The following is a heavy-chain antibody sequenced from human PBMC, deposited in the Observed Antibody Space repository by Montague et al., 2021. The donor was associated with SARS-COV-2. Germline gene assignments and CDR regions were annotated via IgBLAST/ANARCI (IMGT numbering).Heavy chain of an antibody. CDR2: TKYTSTRYE. D-gene: IGHD2-8*02. J-gene: IGHJ3*01. CDR3: ARDLYWAFDA. Sequence: CAISGDXVSRHSAAWNWVRQSPSRGLEWLGRTKYTSTRYETYAVAVQSRITITADTSKNQFSLHLNSVTPEDTAVYYCARDLYWAFDAWGLGTTVTVSA. CDR1: GDXVSRHSAA. V-gene: IGHV6-1*01.